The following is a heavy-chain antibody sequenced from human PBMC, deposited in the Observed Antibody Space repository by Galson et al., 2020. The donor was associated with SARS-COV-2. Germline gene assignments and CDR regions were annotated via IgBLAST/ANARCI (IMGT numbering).Heavy chain of an antibody. V-gene: IGHV1-3*01. CDR3: ARGWDSSSWGPGYYYCGMDV. Sequence: ASVKVSCKASGYTFTSYAMHWVRQAPGQRLEWMGWINAGNGNTKYSQKFQGRVTITRDTSASTAYMELSSLRSEDTAVYYCARGWDSSSWGPGYYYCGMDVCGQGTTVTVFS. CDR2: INAGNGNT. D-gene: IGHD6-13*01. CDR1: GYTFTSYA. J-gene: IGHJ6*02.